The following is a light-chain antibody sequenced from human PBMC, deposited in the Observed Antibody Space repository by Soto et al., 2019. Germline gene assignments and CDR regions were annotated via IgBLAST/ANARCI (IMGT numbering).Light chain of an antibody. CDR2: GAS. V-gene: IGKV3-20*01. Sequence: EIVLTPSLGTLSFSPLERATLSFSASQNVPSSYLAWYQQKPGQAPRLLIFGASSRATGIPDRFSGSGSGTDFTLTISRLEPEDFAVYYCQQYGSSPLITFGQGTRLEIK. CDR1: QNVPSSY. J-gene: IGKJ5*01. CDR3: QQYGSSPLIT.